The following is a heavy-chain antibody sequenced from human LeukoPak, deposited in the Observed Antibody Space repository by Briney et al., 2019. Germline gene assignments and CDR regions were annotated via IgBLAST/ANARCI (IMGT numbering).Heavy chain of an antibody. J-gene: IGHJ4*02. CDR2: ISWNSGSI. D-gene: IGHD6-19*01. Sequence: GGSLRLSCAASGFTFDDYAMHWVRQAPGKGLEWVSGISWNSGSIGYADSVKGRFTISRDNAKNSLYLQMNSLRAEDMALYYCAKGSSGWYGNYFDYWGQGTLVTVSS. CDR1: GFTFDDYA. CDR3: AKGSSGWYGNYFDY. V-gene: IGHV3-9*03.